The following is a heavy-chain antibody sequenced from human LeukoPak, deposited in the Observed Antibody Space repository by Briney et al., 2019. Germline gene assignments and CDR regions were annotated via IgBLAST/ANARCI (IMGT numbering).Heavy chain of an antibody. CDR1: GYSFTSYW. CDR2: IYPGDSDT. D-gene: IGHD3-10*01. V-gene: IGHV5-51*01. CDR3: ARPTGSYYSWFDP. Sequence: GESLKISCKGSGYSFTSYWIGWVRQMPGKGLEGMGSIYPGDSDTRYSPSFQGQVTISADKSISTADLQWSSLKASDTAMYYCARPTGSYYSWFDPWGQGTLVTVSS. J-gene: IGHJ5*02.